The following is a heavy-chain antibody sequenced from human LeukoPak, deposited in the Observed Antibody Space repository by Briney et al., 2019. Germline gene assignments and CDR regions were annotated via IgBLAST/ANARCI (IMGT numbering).Heavy chain of an antibody. Sequence: ASVKVSCKASGYTFTGYYMHWVRQAPGQGLEWMGWINPNSGGTNYAQKFQGRVTMTRDTSISTAYMELSRLRSDDTAVYYCARDGTSGTYHVPFDYWGQGTLVTVSS. J-gene: IGHJ4*02. V-gene: IGHV1-2*02. CDR3: ARDGTSGTYHVPFDY. CDR1: GYTFTGYY. D-gene: IGHD3-10*02. CDR2: INPNSGGT.